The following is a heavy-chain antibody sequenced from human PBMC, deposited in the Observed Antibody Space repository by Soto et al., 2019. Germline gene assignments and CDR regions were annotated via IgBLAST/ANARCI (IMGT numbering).Heavy chain of an antibody. J-gene: IGHJ4*02. CDR3: VKYLTTVVTG. CDR2: ISSGGGYK. Sequence: GGSLRLSCAGCGFTFRSHAMSWVRQAPGKGLEWVSAISSGGGYKHYVDSVEGRFTVSRDDSKTTLYLQMNSLRAEDTAVYYCVKYLTTVVTGWGQGSLVTISS. D-gene: IGHD4-4*01. V-gene: IGHV3-23*01. CDR1: GFTFRSHA.